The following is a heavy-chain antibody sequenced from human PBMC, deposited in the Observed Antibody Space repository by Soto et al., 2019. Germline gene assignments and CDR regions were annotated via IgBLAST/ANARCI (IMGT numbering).Heavy chain of an antibody. V-gene: IGHV5-51*01. CDR2: IYPGDSDT. CDR3: AKLSMVDSFDL. Sequence: GESLKISCQASGYIFATYWIGWVRQEPGKGLECMGLIYPGDSDTNYNPSFQGRVTSSADMSINTVYLQWNSLKASDTDIYFCAKLSMVDSFDLWGQGTMVTVSS. J-gene: IGHJ3*01. CDR1: GYIFATYW. D-gene: IGHD2-8*01.